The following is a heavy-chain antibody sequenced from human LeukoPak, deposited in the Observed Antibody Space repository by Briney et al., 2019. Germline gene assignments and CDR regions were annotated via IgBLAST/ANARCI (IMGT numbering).Heavy chain of an antibody. CDR2: IYYSGST. D-gene: IGHD4-23*01. J-gene: IGHJ4*01. V-gene: IGHV4-59*01. CDR3: ARGNGHFDY. CDR1: GGSISSYY. Sequence: SETLSLTCTVSGGSISSYYWSWIRQPPGKGLEWIGYIYYSGSTNYNPSLKSRVTISVDTSKNQFSLKLSSVTAADTAVYYCARGNGHFDYWGQEPWPPSPQ.